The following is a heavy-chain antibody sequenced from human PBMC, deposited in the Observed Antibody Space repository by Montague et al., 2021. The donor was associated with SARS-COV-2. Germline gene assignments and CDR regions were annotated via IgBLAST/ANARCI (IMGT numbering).Heavy chain of an antibody. CDR2: IYCSGST. Sequence: SETLSLTCTVSGGSISSSTYYWGWIRQPPGKGLEWIGSIYCSGSTYYNPSLKGRVTISVDTSKNQFSLKLSSVTAADTAVYYYARHGWGWLRLLRPFDYWGQGTLVTVSS. J-gene: IGHJ4*02. CDR3: ARHGWGWLRLLRPFDY. CDR1: GGSISSSTYY. V-gene: IGHV4-39*01. D-gene: IGHD5-12*01.